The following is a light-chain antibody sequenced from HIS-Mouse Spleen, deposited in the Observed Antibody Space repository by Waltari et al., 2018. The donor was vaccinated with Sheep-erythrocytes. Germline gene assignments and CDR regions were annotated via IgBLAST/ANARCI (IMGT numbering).Light chain of an antibody. J-gene: IGKJ4*02. CDR2: AAS. CDR1: QGISSW. CDR3: SSYAGSNNWV. Sequence: DIQLTQSPSSVSTSVGDRVTITFRASQGISSWLAWYQQKPGKAPKLLIYAASSLQSGVPDRFSGSKSGNTASLTVSGLQAEDEADYYCSSYAGSNNWVFGGGTK. V-gene: IGKV1-12*01.